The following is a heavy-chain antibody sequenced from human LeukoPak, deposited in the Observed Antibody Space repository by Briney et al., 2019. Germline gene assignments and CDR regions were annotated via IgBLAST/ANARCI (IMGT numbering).Heavy chain of an antibody. CDR1: GFTFSSYG. CDR3: ERDPSEYEYNRGWYRDF. CDR2: ISGSGAAT. J-gene: IGHJ4*02. Sequence: PGGSLRLSCAASGFTFSSYGMTWVRQAPGQGLEWVSTISGSGAATYSADSVKGRFTISRDNSRSTLALQMTSLRVDDTAVYYCERDPSEYEYNRGWYRDFWGQGSQVIVSS. D-gene: IGHD6-19*01. V-gene: IGHV3-23*01.